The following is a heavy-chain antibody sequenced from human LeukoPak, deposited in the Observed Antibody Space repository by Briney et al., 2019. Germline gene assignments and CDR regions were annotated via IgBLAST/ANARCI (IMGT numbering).Heavy chain of an antibody. CDR2: ISVYNGNT. J-gene: IGHJ4*02. D-gene: IGHD6-19*01. CDR3: AITVAGLLKAFFFDY. Sequence: ASVKVSCKASGYSSTSYGISWVRQAPGQGLEWMGWISVYNGNTNYAQKLQGRVTMTADTSTSTAYMELRSLRSDDTAVYYCAITVAGLLKAFFFDYWGQGTLVTVSS. V-gene: IGHV1-18*01. CDR1: GYSSTSYG.